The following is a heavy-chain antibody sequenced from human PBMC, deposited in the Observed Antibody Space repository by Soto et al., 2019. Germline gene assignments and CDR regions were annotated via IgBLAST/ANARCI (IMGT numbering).Heavy chain of an antibody. CDR3: AGGSPWEQQLQGPFDY. CDR2: ISNDDSNK. CDR1: GFTFSSCS. D-gene: IGHD6-13*01. Sequence: QVQLVESGGGVVQPGRSLRLSCAASGFTFSSCSMHWVRQAPGKGLEWVALISNDDSNKFYADSVKGRFTISRDNSKNTLYLQMSSLRAEDPAVDYCAGGSPWEQQLQGPFDYWGQGTLVTVSS. J-gene: IGHJ4*02. V-gene: IGHV3-30-3*01.